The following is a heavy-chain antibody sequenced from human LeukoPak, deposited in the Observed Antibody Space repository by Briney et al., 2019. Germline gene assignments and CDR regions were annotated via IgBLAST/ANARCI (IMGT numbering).Heavy chain of an antibody. Sequence: PGGALRLSCAASGFTFSRYWMHWVRQGPGKGLVWVSRINSDGSSTSYADSVKGRFTISRDNAKNTLYLQMNSLRAEDTAVYYCAREYSTGFDPWGQGTLVTVSS. D-gene: IGHD2-15*01. V-gene: IGHV3-74*01. CDR2: INSDGSST. CDR1: GFTFSRYW. J-gene: IGHJ5*02. CDR3: AREYSTGFDP.